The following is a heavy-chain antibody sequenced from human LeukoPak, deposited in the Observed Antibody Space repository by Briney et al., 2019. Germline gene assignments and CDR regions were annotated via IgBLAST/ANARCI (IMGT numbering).Heavy chain of an antibody. CDR3: ARGVDI. V-gene: IGHV4-34*01. Sequence: SETLSLTCSVYGGSFSGFYWNWIRQPPGKGLEWIGEINHSGSTYYNPSLKSRVTISVDRSKNQFSLKLSSVTAADTAVYYCARGVDIWGQGTMVTVSS. J-gene: IGHJ3*02. CDR1: GGSFSGFY. CDR2: INHSGST.